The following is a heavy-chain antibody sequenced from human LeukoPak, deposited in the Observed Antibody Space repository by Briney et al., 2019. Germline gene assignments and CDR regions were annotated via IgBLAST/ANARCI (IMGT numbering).Heavy chain of an antibody. J-gene: IGHJ3*02. CDR2: IYSSGST. CDR3: ARVDDSSGSDAFDI. V-gene: IGHV4-59*01. Sequence: PSETLSLTCNVSGGSIRGYYWSWIRQPPGKGLEWIGYIYSSGSTNYNPSLKSRVTMSVDTSKNQFSLKVSSVTAADTAVYYCARVDDSSGSDAFDIWGQGTMVTVSS. D-gene: IGHD3-22*01. CDR1: GGSIRGYY.